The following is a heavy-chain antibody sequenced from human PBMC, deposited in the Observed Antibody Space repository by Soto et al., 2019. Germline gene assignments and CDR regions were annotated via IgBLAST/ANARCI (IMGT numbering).Heavy chain of an antibody. CDR1: GYTFTSYG. J-gene: IGHJ4*02. V-gene: IGHV1-18*01. CDR2: ISAYNGNT. CDR3: AKLRSGWFLDC. Sequence: GASVKVSCKASGYTFTSYGISWVRQAPGQGLEWMGWISAYNGNTNYADSVKGRFSISRDNSKNTLFLQMNSLRAEHTAVYFCAKLRSGWFLDCWGQGTLVSVSS. D-gene: IGHD6-19*01.